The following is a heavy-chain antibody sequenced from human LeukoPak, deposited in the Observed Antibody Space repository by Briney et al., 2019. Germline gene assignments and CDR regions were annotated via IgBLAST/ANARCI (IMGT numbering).Heavy chain of an antibody. V-gene: IGHV4-59*01. CDR2: IYYSGST. CDR1: GGSISSYY. J-gene: IGHJ4*02. D-gene: IGHD1-26*01. CDR3: ARTYSGSYFDY. Sequence: PSETLPLTCTVSGGSISSYYWSWIRQPPGKGLEWIGYIYYSGSTNYNPSLKSRVTISVDTSKNQFSLKLSSVTAADTAVYYCARTYSGSYFDYWGQGTLVTVSS.